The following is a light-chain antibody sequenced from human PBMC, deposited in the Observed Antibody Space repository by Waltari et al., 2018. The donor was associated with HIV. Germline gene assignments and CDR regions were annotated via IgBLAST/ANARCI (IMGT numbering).Light chain of an antibody. CDR1: NSDVGRYNL. J-gene: IGLJ1*01. CDR2: EDS. Sequence: SALTQPASVSGSPGQSITISCTGTNSDVGRYNLVSWYQQHPGKAPKLMIYEDSKRPSGISNLFSGSTSGNTASLTISGLQAEDEAEYFCCSYAGTITPYVFGIGTKVTVL. CDR3: CSYAGTITPYV. V-gene: IGLV2-23*01.